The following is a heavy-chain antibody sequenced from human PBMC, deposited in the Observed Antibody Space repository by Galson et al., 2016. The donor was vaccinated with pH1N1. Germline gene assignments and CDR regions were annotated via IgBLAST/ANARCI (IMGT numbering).Heavy chain of an antibody. J-gene: IGHJ6*02. CDR3: ARGRGDLAGYYYGLDV. CDR1: GDSFNRYG. V-gene: IGHV1-18*01. Sequence: SVKVSCKAPGDSFNRYGITWVLQAPGQGLQWMGWINTRNGCTKNSQKFQGRVTMTTDTTTSTVYLELRSLKSDDTGVYFCARGRGDLAGYYYGLDVWGQGTTVTVSS. D-gene: IGHD3-10*01. CDR2: INTRNGCT.